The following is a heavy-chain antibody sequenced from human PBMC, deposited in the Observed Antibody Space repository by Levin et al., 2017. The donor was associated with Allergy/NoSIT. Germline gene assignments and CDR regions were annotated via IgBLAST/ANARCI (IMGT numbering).Heavy chain of an antibody. CDR3: ARGKGYSNLAFDY. Sequence: SETLSLTCAVSGGFISSGGYSWSWIRQPPGKGLEWIGYIYHSGSTYYNPSLKSRVTISVDRSKNQFSLKLSSVTAADTAVYYCARGKGYSNLAFDYWGQGTLVTVSS. D-gene: IGHD4-11*01. V-gene: IGHV4-30-2*01. CDR1: GGFISSGGYS. J-gene: IGHJ4*02. CDR2: IYHSGST.